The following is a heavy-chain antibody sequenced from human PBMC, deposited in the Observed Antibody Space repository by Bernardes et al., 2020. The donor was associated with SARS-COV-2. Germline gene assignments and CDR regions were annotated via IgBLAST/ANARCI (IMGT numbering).Heavy chain of an antibody. CDR3: ARDHIEIVVVVAARSYYYYGMDV. CDR1: GDSVSSNSAA. V-gene: IGHV6-1*01. Sequence: QTLSLTCAISGDSVSSNSAAWNWIGQSPSRGLEWLGRTYYRSKWYNDYAVSVKSRITINPDTSKNQFSLQLNSVTPEDTAVYYCARDHIEIVVVVAARSYYYYGMDVWGQGTTVTVSS. CDR2: TYYRSKWYN. J-gene: IGHJ6*02. D-gene: IGHD2-15*01.